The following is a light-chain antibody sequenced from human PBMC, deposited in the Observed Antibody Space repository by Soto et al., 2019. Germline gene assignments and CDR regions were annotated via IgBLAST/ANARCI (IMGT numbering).Light chain of an antibody. J-gene: IGLJ2*01. CDR3: GTWDSSLSAV. CDR2: DNN. Sequence: QSVLTQPPSVSAAPGQKVTISCSGSSSNIGSNYVSWYQHLPGTAPKLLIYDNNKRPSGIPDRFSGSQSGTSATLGITGLQTGDEADYYCGTWDSSLSAVFGGGTKLT. CDR1: SSNIGSNY. V-gene: IGLV1-51*01.